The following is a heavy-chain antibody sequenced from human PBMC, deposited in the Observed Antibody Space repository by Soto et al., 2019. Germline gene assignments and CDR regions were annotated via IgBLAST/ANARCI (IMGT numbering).Heavy chain of an antibody. V-gene: IGHV1-18*04. J-gene: IGHJ5*02. Sequence: VASVKVSCKASGYTFTSYGISWVRQAPGQGLEWMGWISAYNGNTNYAQKLQGRVTMTTDTSTSTAYMELRSLRSDDTAVYYCARLLDFYSGYDERWFDPWGQGTLVTVSS. CDR3: ARLLDFYSGYDERWFDP. D-gene: IGHD5-12*01. CDR2: ISAYNGNT. CDR1: GYTFTSYG.